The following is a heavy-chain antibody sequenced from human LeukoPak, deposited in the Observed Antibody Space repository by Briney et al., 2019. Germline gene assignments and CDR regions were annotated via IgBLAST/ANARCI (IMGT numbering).Heavy chain of an antibody. CDR1: GFTFSGYW. CDR3: ASYYYGSGTSLGY. V-gene: IGHV3-7*01. CDR2: INQAASEK. J-gene: IGHJ4*02. D-gene: IGHD3-10*01. Sequence: GGSLRLSCAASGFTFSGYWVTWVRQAPGKGLEWVANINQAASEKYYVGSVKGRFAISRDNAKNSLYLQMNSLRAEDTAVYYCASYYYGSGTSLGYWGQGTLVTVSS.